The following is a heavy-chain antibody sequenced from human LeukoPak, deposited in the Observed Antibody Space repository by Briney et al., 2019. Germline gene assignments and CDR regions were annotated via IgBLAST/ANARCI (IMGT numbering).Heavy chain of an antibody. J-gene: IGHJ6*03. V-gene: IGHV4-34*01. CDR1: GESFGGCY. CDR2: VNQSGGT. CDR3: ARGTPYYYSYFMDV. Sequence: LETLSLTCAVQGESFGGCYWTWIRQPPGKGLEWIGEVNQSGGTDYNPSLKSRVTISVDTSKNQFSLKVNSVTAADTAVYYCARGTPYYYSYFMDVWAKGTTVTVSS.